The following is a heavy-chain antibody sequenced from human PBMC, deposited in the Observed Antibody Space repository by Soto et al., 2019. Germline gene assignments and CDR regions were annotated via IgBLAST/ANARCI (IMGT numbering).Heavy chain of an antibody. CDR1: GGSISSYY. CDR3: ARHSGYCSGGSCSPQRATFDY. J-gene: IGHJ4*02. D-gene: IGHD2-15*01. CDR2: IYYSGST. Sequence: SETLSLTCTVSGGSISSYYWSWIRQPPGKGLEWIGYIYYSGSTNYNPSLKSRVTISVDTSKNQFSLKLSSVTAADTAVYYCARHSGYCSGGSCSPQRATFDYWGQGTLVTVSS. V-gene: IGHV4-59*08.